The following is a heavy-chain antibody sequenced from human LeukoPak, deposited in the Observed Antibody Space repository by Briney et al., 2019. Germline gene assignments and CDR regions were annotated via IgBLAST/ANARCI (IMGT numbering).Heavy chain of an antibody. CDR2: IYYSGST. D-gene: IGHD2-8*01. Sequence: SETLSLTCTVSGGSISSSSYYWGWIRQPPGKGLECIGSIYYSGSTYYNPSLKSRVTISVDTSKNQFSLKLSSVTAADTAVYYCARDRHCVNGVCHSPAGMDVWGQGTTVTVSS. V-gene: IGHV4-39*02. J-gene: IGHJ6*02. CDR3: ARDRHCVNGVCHSPAGMDV. CDR1: GGSISSSSYY.